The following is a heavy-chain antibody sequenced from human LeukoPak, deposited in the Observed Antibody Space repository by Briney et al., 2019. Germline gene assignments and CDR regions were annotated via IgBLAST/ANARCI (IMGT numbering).Heavy chain of an antibody. Sequence: GGSLRLSCAASGFTLSSYWLSWVRQAPGKGLEWVANIKQDGSETYYVDSVKGRFTISRDNAKNSLYLQMNSLRAEDTAVYYCARGWDYWGQGTLVTVSS. V-gene: IGHV3-7*03. J-gene: IGHJ4*02. CDR1: GFTLSSYW. CDR3: ARGWDY. CDR2: IKQDGSET.